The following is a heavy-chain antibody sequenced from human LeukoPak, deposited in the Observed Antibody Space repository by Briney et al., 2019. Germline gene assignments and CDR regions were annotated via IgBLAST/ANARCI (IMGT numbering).Heavy chain of an antibody. V-gene: IGHV4-4*07. CDR1: GDSISSYY. CDR3: ARGPPPDLDY. J-gene: IGHJ4*02. Sequence: KPSETLSLTCTVSGDSISSYYWSWIRQPAGKGLEWIGRIHPSGSTNYNPSLKSRVTLSVDTSKNQFSLKLNSVTAADTAVYYCARGPPPDLDYWGRGTLVTVSS. CDR2: IHPSGST.